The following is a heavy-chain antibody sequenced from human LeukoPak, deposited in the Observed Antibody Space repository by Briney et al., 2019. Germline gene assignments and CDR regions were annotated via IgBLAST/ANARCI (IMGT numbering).Heavy chain of an antibody. CDR3: ATSYCSSTSCYPYYMDV. V-gene: IGHV1-69*05. D-gene: IGHD2-2*01. J-gene: IGHJ6*03. Sequence: GASVKVSCKASGGTFSSYAISWVRQAPGQGLEWMGGIIPIFGTANYAQKLQGRVTITTDESTSTAYMEMSRLRSEDTAVYYCATSYCSSTSCYPYYMDVWGKGTTVTVSS. CDR1: GGTFSSYA. CDR2: IIPIFGTA.